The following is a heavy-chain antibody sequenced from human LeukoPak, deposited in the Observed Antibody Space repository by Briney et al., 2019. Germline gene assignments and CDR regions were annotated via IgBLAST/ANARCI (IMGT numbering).Heavy chain of an antibody. CDR1: GFTFSSYA. V-gene: IGHV3-48*04. D-gene: IGHD6-6*01. CDR2: ISSSGSTI. Sequence: HPGGSLRLSCAASGFTFSSYAMSWVRQAPGKGLEWVSAISSSGSTIYYADSVKGRFTISRDNAKNSLYLQMNSLRAEDTAVYYCARAPRGYSSSSGFDYWGQGTLVTVSS. J-gene: IGHJ4*02. CDR3: ARAPRGYSSSSGFDY.